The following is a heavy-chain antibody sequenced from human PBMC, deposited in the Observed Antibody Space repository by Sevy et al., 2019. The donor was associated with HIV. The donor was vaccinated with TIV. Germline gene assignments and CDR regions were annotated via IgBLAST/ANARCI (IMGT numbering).Heavy chain of an antibody. Sequence: GGSLRLSCKGSGYSFSSYWIGWVRQMPGKGLEWMGIIYPGDSDIIYSPSFQGQVTISADKSIGTAYLQWSSLKASDTAMYYCARHDGALGQVAQMDVWGQGTTVTVSS. CDR2: IYPGDSDI. V-gene: IGHV5-51*01. D-gene: IGHD3-10*01. CDR1: GYSFSSYW. CDR3: ARHDGALGQVAQMDV. J-gene: IGHJ6*02.